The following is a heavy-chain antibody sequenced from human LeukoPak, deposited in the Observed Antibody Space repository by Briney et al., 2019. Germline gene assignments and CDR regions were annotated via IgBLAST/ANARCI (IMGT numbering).Heavy chain of an antibody. CDR3: ARLVSGAIHAFDI. CDR2: INPNSGGT. J-gene: IGHJ3*02. V-gene: IGHV1-2*04. Sequence: ASVKVSCKASGYTFTGYYMHWVRQAPGQGLEWMGWINPNSGGTNYAQKFQGWVTMTRDTSISTAYMELSRLRSDDTAVYYCARLVSGAIHAFDIWGQGTMVTVSS. CDR1: GYTFTGYY. D-gene: IGHD2-2*01.